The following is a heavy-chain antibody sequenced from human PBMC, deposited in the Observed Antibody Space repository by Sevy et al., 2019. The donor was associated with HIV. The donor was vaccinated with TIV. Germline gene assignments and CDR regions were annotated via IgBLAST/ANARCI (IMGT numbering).Heavy chain of an antibody. V-gene: IGHV3-9*03. CDR1: GFTFDDYA. D-gene: IGHD6-13*01. CDR2: ISWNSGSI. CDR3: AKDGSSGGRGAFDI. Sequence: GGSLRLSCAASGFTFDDYAMHWVRQAPGKGLEWVSGISWNSGSIGYADSVKGRFTISRDNAKNYLYLQMNSLRAEDMALYYCAKDGSSGGRGAFDIWGQGTMVTVSS. J-gene: IGHJ3*02.